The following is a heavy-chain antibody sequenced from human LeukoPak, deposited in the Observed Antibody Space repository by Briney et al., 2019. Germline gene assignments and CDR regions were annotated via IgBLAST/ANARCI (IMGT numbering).Heavy chain of an antibody. CDR2: IYSGGST. D-gene: IGHD1-14*01. Sequence: GGSLRLSCAVSGFIVSSNYMSWVRQAPGKGLEWVSVIYSGGSTYYADSVKGRFTISRDNSKNTLYLQLSSLRSEDTAVYYCARSYERYTARWTNWFDPWGQGTLVTVSS. CDR1: GFIVSSNY. V-gene: IGHV3-53*05. J-gene: IGHJ5*02. CDR3: ARSYERYTARWTNWFDP.